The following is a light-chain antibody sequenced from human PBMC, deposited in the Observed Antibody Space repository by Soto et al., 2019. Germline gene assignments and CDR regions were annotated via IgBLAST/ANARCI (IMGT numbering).Light chain of an antibody. Sequence: EIVFTQSPGPLSFSPGEIATLSCSASQSICRSLAWYQQRPGQAPRLLIYGASNRATGIPARFSGSGSGTDFTLTISRLEPEDFAVYYCLHRSDWREFGRGTQVDIK. J-gene: IGKJ1*01. CDR3: LHRSDWRE. CDR2: GAS. V-gene: IGKV3-11*01. CDR1: QSICRS.